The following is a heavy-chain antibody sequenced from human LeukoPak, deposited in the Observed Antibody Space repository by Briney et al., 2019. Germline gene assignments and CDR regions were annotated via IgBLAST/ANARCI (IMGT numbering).Heavy chain of an antibody. J-gene: IGHJ4*02. D-gene: IGHD1-26*01. CDR2: ISYDGSNK. V-gene: IGHV3-30*03. CDR1: GFTFSSYG. CDR3: ATPYVGGSYYFDY. Sequence: GGSLRLSCAASGFTFSSYGMHWVRQAPGKGLEWVAVISYDGSNKYYADSVKGRFTISRDNSKNTLYLQMNSLRAEDTAVYYCATPYVGGSYYFDYWGQGTLVTVSS.